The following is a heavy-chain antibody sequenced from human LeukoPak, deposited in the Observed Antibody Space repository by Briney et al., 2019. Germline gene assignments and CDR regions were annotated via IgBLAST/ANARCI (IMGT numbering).Heavy chain of an antibody. V-gene: IGHV3-23*01. CDR1: GFTFSSYA. Sequence: GGSLRLSCAASGFTFSSYAMTWVRQAPGKGLEWVSAISASGGSTYYADSVKGRFTISRDNSKNTLFLQMNSLRADDTAVYYCCHGDYSKYHDYMDVWGKGTTVTVSS. D-gene: IGHD4-17*01. J-gene: IGHJ6*03. CDR3: CHGDYSKYHDYMDV. CDR2: ISASGGST.